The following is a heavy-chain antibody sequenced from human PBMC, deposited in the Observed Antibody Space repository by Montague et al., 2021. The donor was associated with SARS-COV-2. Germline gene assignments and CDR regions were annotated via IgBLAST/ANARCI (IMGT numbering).Heavy chain of an antibody. CDR3: VRGWECSGGSGSGEDYDAFEV. CDR2: IRHIGST. CDR1: GGSFSGYY. D-gene: IGHD2-15*01. V-gene: IGHV4-34*01. Sequence: SETLSLTCAVYGGSFSGYYWNWIRQPPGKGLEWIGEIRHIGSTTSNPSLKSRLTISVDRSKIQFSLRLTSVTAADTAVYFCVRGWECSGGSGSGEDYDAFEVWGQGKMVTGSS. J-gene: IGHJ3*01.